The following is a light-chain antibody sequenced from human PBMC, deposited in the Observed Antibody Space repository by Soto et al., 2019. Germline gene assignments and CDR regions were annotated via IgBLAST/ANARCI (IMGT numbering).Light chain of an antibody. CDR3: SSYTSTNSWV. V-gene: IGLV2-14*01. CDR2: DVS. J-gene: IGLJ3*02. Sequence: QSALTQSASVSGSPGQSINISCTGTSSDVGCYNYVSWYQQHPGKAPKLIIYDVSNRPSGVSTRFSGSKSGNTASLTISGLQAEDEADYSCSSYTSTNSWVFGGGTKLTVL. CDR1: SSDVGCYNY.